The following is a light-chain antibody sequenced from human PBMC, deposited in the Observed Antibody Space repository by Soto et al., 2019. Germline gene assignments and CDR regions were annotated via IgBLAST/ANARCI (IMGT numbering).Light chain of an antibody. CDR3: QQYDSFAT. Sequence: EVVLTQSPGTLSLSPGERATLSCRASQSLSRSYLAWYQQKPGQAPRLLIYGASSRATGIPDRFSGSGSGTDFTLTINRLEPEDFAVYFCQQYDSFATFGQGTKLEIK. CDR1: QSLSRSY. CDR2: GAS. J-gene: IGKJ2*01. V-gene: IGKV3-20*01.